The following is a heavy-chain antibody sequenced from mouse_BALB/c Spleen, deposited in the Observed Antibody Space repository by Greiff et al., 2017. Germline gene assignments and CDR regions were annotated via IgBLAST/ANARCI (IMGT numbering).Heavy chain of an antibody. CDR1: GFTFSSYA. J-gene: IGHJ3*01. CDR2: ISSGGST. D-gene: IGHD2-3*01. Sequence: DVHLVESGGGLVKPGGSLKLSCAASGFTFSSYAMSWVRQTPEKRLEWVASISSGGSTYYPDSVKGRFTISRDNAKNNLYLQMSSLKSEDTAMYYCARDGLYDGYPTFAYWGQGTLVTVSA. V-gene: IGHV5-6-5*01. CDR3: ARDGLYDGYPTFAY.